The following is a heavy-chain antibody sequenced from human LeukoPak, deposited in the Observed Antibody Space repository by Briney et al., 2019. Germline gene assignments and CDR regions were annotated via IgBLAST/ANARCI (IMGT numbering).Heavy chain of an antibody. CDR1: GGTFSNFA. CDR3: ARGPLFYGSGVIYFDD. V-gene: IGHV1-69*05. CDR2: IIPIFGTA. J-gene: IGHJ4*02. Sequence: SVKVSCKASGGTFSNFAISWVRQAPGQGLEWMGGIIPIFGTANYAQKFQGRVTIITGESTSTAYMELSSLISEDTAVYYCARGPLFYGSGVIYFDDWGQGTLVTVSS. D-gene: IGHD3-10*01.